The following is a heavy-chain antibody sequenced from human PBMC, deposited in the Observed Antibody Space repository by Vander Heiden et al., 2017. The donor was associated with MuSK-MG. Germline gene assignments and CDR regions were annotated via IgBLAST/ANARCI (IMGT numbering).Heavy chain of an antibody. CDR2: ISWNSGTI. J-gene: IGHJ4*02. CDR3: AKESGGGNSEIPVYYFDH. V-gene: IGHV3-9*01. D-gene: IGHD2-21*02. Sequence: EVQLVESGGGLVQPGRSLRLSCAASGFTFGDYAMHWVRQAPGKGLEWVSGISWNSGTIAYADSVKGRFTLSRDNARNSLYLQLNSLSAEDTAFYYCAKESGGGNSEIPVYYFDHWGLGTLGTVSS. CDR1: GFTFGDYA.